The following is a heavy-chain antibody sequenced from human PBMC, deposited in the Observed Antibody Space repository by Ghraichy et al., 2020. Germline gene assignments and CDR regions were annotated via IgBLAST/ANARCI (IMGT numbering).Heavy chain of an antibody. J-gene: IGHJ4*02. D-gene: IGHD3-16*01. CDR1: GFTFSDIW. Sequence: GESLNISCAASGFTFSDIWMSWVRQAPGKGLEWVAYIMQDGNNKDYVDSVKGRFTISRDNAKNSLYLQMNSLRAEDTAVYYCTRGTWGDFWGQGTLVTVSS. V-gene: IGHV3-7*03. CDR3: TRGTWGDF. CDR2: IMQDGNNK.